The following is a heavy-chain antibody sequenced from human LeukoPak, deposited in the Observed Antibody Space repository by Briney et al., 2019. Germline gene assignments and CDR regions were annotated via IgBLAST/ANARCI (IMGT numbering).Heavy chain of an antibody. J-gene: IGHJ4*02. CDR2: ISYDGSNQ. CDR3: ARIDILTGYAAVGDC. Sequence: GGSLRLSCAASGFTFSSYHMHWVRQAPGKGLEWVALISYDGSNQLYADSVRGRFTISRDNSKNTLQLQLNSLRVEDTAVYYCARIDILTGYAAVGDCWGQGALVTVSS. CDR1: GFTFSSYH. V-gene: IGHV3-30-3*01. D-gene: IGHD3-9*01.